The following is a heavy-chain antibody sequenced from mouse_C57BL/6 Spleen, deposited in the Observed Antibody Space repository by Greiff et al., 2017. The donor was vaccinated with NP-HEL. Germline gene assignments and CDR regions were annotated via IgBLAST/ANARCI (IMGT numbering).Heavy chain of an antibody. CDR1: GFTFSSYA. D-gene: IGHD2-5*01. J-gene: IGHJ2*01. V-gene: IGHV5-4*01. CDR3: ARESSNLCYFDY. CDR2: ISDGGSYT. Sequence: EVKLVESGGGLVKPGGSLKLSCAASGFTFSSYAMSWVRQTPEKRLEWVATISDGGSYTYYPDNVKGRFTISRDNDKNNLYLQMSHLKSEDTAMYYCARESSNLCYFDYWGQGTTLTVSS.